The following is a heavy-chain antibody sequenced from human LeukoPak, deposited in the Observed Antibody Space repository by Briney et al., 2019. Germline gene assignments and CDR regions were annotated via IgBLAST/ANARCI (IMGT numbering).Heavy chain of an antibody. CDR2: IWYDGSNK. V-gene: IGHV3-33*01. J-gene: IGHJ6*03. Sequence: GGSLRLSCAASGFTFSSYGMHWVRQAPGKGLERVAVIWYDGSNKYYGDSVKGRFTISRDNSKNTLYLQMNSLRAEDTAVYYCARETWAGTYYYYMDVWGKGTTVTVSS. CDR3: ARETWAGTYYYYMDV. CDR1: GFTFSSYG. D-gene: IGHD3-10*01.